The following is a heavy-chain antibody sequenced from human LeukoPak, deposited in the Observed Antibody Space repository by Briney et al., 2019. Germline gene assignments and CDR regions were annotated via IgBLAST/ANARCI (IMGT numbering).Heavy chain of an antibody. D-gene: IGHD4-17*01. Sequence: PSETLSLTCTVSGGSISSSSYYWGWIRQPPGKGLEWIGSIYYSGSTYYNPSLKSRVTISVDTSKNQFSLKLSSVTAADTAVYYCARVRGTVTTDFDYWGQGTLVTVSS. CDR1: GGSISSSSYY. CDR2: IYYSGST. V-gene: IGHV4-39*07. CDR3: ARVRGTVTTDFDY. J-gene: IGHJ4*02.